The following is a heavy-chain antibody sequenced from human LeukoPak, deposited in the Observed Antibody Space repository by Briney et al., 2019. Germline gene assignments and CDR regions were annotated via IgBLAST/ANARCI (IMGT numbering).Heavy chain of an antibody. CDR1: GFTFSSYG. CDR3: AKDHLPGIVVADRDY. D-gene: IGHD6-19*01. Sequence: GGSLRLSCAASGFTFSSYGMSWVRQAPGKGLEWVSAISGSGDSRYYADSVKGRFTISRDNSKNTVYLQINSLRDEDTAVYYCAKDHLPGIVVADRDYWGQGTLVTVSS. CDR2: ISGSGDSR. J-gene: IGHJ4*02. V-gene: IGHV3-23*01.